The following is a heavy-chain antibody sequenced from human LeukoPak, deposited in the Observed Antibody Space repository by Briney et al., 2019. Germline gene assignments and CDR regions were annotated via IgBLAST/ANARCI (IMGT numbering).Heavy chain of an antibody. J-gene: IGHJ4*02. CDR2: ISSSSSYT. CDR3: ASSQGYSSSLYDY. V-gene: IGHV3-11*03. D-gene: IGHD6-13*01. Sequence: GGSLRLSCAASGFTFSDYYMSWIRQAPGKGLEWVSYISSSSSYTNYADSVKGRFTISRDNAKNSLYLQMNSLRAEDTAVYYCASSQGYSSSLYDYWGQGTLVTVSS. CDR1: GFTFSDYY.